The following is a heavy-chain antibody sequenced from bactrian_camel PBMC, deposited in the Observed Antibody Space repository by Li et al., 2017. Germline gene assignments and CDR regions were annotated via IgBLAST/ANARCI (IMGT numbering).Heavy chain of an antibody. J-gene: IGHJ6*01. V-gene: IGHV3S31*01. D-gene: IGHD7*01. CDR1: GFIFSRTN. Sequence: DVQLVESGGGSVQAGVSLRLSCVASGFIFSRTNMYWFRQAPGQEREAVAALHTGGGALFYADSVRGRFTISQDSAKNTMYLQLRNLEPEDTAVYYCAADLRVPGSANWGGCSFDSWGQGTQVTVS. CDR3: AADLRVPGSANWGGCSFDS. CDR2: LHTGGGAL.